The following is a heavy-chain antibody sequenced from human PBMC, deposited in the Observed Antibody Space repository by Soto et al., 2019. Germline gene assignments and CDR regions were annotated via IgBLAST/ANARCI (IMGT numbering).Heavy chain of an antibody. CDR2: IDPGDSDT. Sequence: GEPLKISCKGSGYSFSTYWIGWVRQMPGKGLEWMGVIDPGDSDTRYSPSFKGQVTISADKSIRTAYLQWSSLKASDTAMYCCARQKNDLLTGYYRYYGMDVWGQGTTVTVAS. J-gene: IGHJ6*02. CDR3: ARQKNDLLTGYYRYYGMDV. CDR1: GYSFSTYW. V-gene: IGHV5-51*01. D-gene: IGHD3-9*01.